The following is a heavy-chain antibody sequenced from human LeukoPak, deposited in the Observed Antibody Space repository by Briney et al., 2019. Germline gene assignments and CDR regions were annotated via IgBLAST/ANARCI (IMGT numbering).Heavy chain of an antibody. D-gene: IGHD3-16*01. CDR1: GGSISSSSYY. V-gene: IGHV4-39*07. CDR3: ARAGGFAGYMDV. Sequence: PSETLSLTCTVSGGSISSSSYYWGWIRQPPWKGLKWIGSIYYSGSTYYNPSLKSRVTISVDTSKNQFSLKLSSVTAADTAVYYCARAGGFAGYMDVWGKGTTVTVSS. CDR2: IYYSGST. J-gene: IGHJ6*03.